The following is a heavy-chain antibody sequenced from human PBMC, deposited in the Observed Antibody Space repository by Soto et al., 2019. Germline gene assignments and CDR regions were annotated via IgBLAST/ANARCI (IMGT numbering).Heavy chain of an antibody. Sequence: QVTLKESGPTLVKPTQTLTLTCTFSGFSLSTSGVGVGWIRQPPGKALEWLALIYWDDDKRYSPSLKSRLTITKDTSKNQVVLTMTNMDRVDTATYYCAHRLAAAGPSAYFQHWGQGTLVTVSS. CDR1: GFSLSTSGVG. J-gene: IGHJ1*01. CDR3: AHRLAAAGPSAYFQH. CDR2: IYWDDDK. D-gene: IGHD6-13*01. V-gene: IGHV2-5*02.